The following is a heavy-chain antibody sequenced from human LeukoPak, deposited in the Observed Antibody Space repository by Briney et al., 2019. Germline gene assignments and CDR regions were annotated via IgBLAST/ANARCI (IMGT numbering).Heavy chain of an antibody. V-gene: IGHV3-23*01. J-gene: IGHJ4*01. D-gene: IGHD6-13*01. CDR3: AKSWGEQQLGLDY. Sequence: GGSLRLSCEASGFTFSSYDMSWVRQAPGKGLEWVSAISGSGGSTYYADSVKGRFTISRDNSKNTLYLEMNSLRAEERVVYYCAKSWGEQQLGLDYWGQGTLVTVSS. CDR1: GFTFSSYD. CDR2: ISGSGGST.